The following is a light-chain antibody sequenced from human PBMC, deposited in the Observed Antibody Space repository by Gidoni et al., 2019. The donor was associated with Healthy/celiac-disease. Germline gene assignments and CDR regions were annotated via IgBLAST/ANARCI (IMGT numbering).Light chain of an antibody. V-gene: IGKV3-20*01. CDR2: GAS. CDR1: QSVSSGY. CDR3: QQYGSSPYT. J-gene: IGKJ2*01. Sequence: EIVLTQSPGTLSLSPGERATLSCRATQSVSSGYLAWYQQKPGQAPRLLIYGASSRATGIPDRFSGSGSGTDFTLTISRLEPEDFAVYYCQQYGSSPYTFGQXTKLEIK.